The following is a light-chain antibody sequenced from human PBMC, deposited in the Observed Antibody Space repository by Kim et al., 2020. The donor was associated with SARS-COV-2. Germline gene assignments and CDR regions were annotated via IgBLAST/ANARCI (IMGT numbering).Light chain of an antibody. CDR1: QCIRSY. Sequence: ASLGDRVTSTCRASQCIRSYLNWYQQKPLKAPKLLISAASTLHSRVPSRFSGSGSGTYFTLPISSLHPEDFATYYCQHSYKTPYTFGQGTKLEI. V-gene: IGKV1-39*01. CDR2: AAS. CDR3: QHSYKTPYT. J-gene: IGKJ2*01.